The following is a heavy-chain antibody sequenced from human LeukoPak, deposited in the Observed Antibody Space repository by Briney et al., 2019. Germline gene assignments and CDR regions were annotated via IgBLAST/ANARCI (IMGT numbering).Heavy chain of an antibody. Sequence: GRSLRLSCAASGFTFSSYAMHWVRQAPGKGLEWVAVISYDGSNKYYADSVKGRFTISRDNPKNTLYLQMNSLRAEDTAVYYCAKLGYGDTAGYFDYWGQGTLVTVSS. J-gene: IGHJ4*02. CDR2: ISYDGSNK. V-gene: IGHV3-30-3*02. CDR3: AKLGYGDTAGYFDY. CDR1: GFTFSSYA. D-gene: IGHD4-17*01.